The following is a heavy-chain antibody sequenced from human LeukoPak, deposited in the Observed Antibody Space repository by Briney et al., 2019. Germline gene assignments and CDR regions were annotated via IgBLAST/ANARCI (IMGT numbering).Heavy chain of an antibody. CDR3: ARVGRYDFWSGTPKGNWFDP. D-gene: IGHD3-3*01. J-gene: IGHJ5*02. CDR1: GGSISSYY. V-gene: IGHV4-59*01. CDR2: IYYSGST. Sequence: SETLSLTCTVSGGSISSYYWSWIRQPPGKGLEWIGYIYYSGSTNCNPSLKSRVTISVDTSKNQFSLKLSSVTAADTAVYYCARVGRYDFWSGTPKGNWFDPWGQGTLVTVSS.